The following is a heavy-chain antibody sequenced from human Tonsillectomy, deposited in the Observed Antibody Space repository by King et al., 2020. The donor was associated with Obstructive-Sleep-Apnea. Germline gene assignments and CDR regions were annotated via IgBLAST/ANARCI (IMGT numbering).Heavy chain of an antibody. CDR3: ARLVGGYFAYFDY. V-gene: IGHV3-7*03. Sequence: ERQLVQSGGGLVQPGGSRRLSCSASGFTFSRYWMIWVLQAPRKGLEWVANINQDGIEKYYMDSVKGRFTISRDNAKNSLYLQMNSLRAEDTAVYYCARLVGGYFAYFDYWGQGTLVTVSS. CDR1: GFTFSRYW. CDR2: INQDGIEK. D-gene: IGHD1-26*01. J-gene: IGHJ4*02.